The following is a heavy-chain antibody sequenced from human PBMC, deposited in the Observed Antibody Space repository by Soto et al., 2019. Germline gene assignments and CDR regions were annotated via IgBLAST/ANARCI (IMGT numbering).Heavy chain of an antibody. D-gene: IGHD6-6*01. Sequence: SETLSLTCTVSGGSISSSSYYWGWIRQPPGKGLEWIGSIYYSGSTYYNPSLKSRVTISVDTSKNQFSLKLSSVTAADTAVYYCARHSRSHSSSRPGSITHLHRPLYYFDYWGQGTLVTVSS. CDR2: IYYSGST. CDR1: GGSISSSSYY. J-gene: IGHJ4*02. V-gene: IGHV4-39*01. CDR3: ARHSRSHSSSRPGSITHLHRPLYYFDY.